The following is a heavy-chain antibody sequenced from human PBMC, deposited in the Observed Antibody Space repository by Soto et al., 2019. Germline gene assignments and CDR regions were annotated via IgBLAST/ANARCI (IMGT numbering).Heavy chain of an antibody. D-gene: IGHD6-19*01. V-gene: IGHV2-5*02. CDR2: IYWDDDK. Sequence: QITLKESGPTLVKPTQTLTLTCTFSGFSLSSTRMAVGWIRQPPGKALEWLALIYWDDDKRYSPFMKSRLTITKDTSKNQVVLTMSNMAPVYTARYYYAHIVVAGIGYYFDYWRQGTLVTVSS. CDR1: GFSLSSTRMA. J-gene: IGHJ4*02. CDR3: AHIVVAGIGYYFDY.